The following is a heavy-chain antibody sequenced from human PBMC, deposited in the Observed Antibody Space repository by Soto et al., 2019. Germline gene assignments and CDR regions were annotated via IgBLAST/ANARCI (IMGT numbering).Heavy chain of an antibody. CDR2: IKQDGSEK. CDR1: GFTFSSYW. V-gene: IGHV3-7*03. D-gene: IGHD2-2*01. Sequence: GGSLRLSCAASGFTFSSYWMSWVRQAPGKGLEWVANIKQDGSEKYYVDSVKGRFTISRDNAKNSLYLQMNSLRAEDTAVYYCARDSCSSTSCFYYYYYGMDVWGQGTTVTVSS. CDR3: ARDSCSSTSCFYYYYYGMDV. J-gene: IGHJ6*02.